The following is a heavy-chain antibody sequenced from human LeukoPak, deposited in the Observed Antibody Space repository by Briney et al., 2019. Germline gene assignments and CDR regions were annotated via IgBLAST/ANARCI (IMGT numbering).Heavy chain of an antibody. Sequence: GGSLRLSCAASGFTFSSYWMHWVRQAPGKGLVWVSRINTDGSSTSYADSVKGRFTISRDNAKNTLYLQMNSLRAEDTAVYYCAKDPFGGVIAVDYWGQGTLVTVSS. CDR2: INTDGSST. CDR1: GFTFSSYW. J-gene: IGHJ4*02. D-gene: IGHD3-16*02. CDR3: AKDPFGGVIAVDY. V-gene: IGHV3-74*01.